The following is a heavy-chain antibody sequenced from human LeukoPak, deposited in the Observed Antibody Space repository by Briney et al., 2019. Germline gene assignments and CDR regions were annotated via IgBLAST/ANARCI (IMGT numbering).Heavy chain of an antibody. Sequence: GASVRVSFKASGYTFTGYYMHWVRQAPGQGLEWMGWINPNSGGTNYAQKFQGRVTMTRDTSISTAYMELSRLRSDDTAVYYCARGGEAARPRGGYYYYYMDVWGKGTTVTVSS. V-gene: IGHV1-2*02. CDR2: INPNSGGT. J-gene: IGHJ6*03. D-gene: IGHD6-6*01. CDR1: GYTFTGYY. CDR3: ARGGEAARPRGGYYYYYMDV.